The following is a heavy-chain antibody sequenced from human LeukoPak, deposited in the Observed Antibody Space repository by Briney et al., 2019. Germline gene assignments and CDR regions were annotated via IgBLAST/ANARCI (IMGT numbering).Heavy chain of an antibody. CDR3: VRDPGVITYYFDL. CDR2: IWHDGSKT. CDR1: GYRFKTYG. V-gene: IGHV3-33*01. Sequence: GGSLRLSCEALGYRFKTYGMHWVRQAPGKGLDWVAVIWHDGSKTVYADSVKGRFTISRDDSRNTLFLQMTGLTAEDTAVYYCVRDPGVITYYFDLWGQGTLVTVSS. D-gene: IGHD3-10*01. J-gene: IGHJ4*02.